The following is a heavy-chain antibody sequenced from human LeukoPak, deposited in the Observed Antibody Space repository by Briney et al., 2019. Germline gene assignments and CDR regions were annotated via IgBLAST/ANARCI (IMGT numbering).Heavy chain of an antibody. J-gene: IGHJ6*02. CDR2: ISSSSSYI. CDR3: ARDGYGRLFTGDYGMDV. V-gene: IGHV3-21*01. D-gene: IGHD3-9*01. Sequence: PGGSLRLSCAASGFTFSSYSMNWVRQAPGKGLEWVSSISSSSSYIYYADSVKGRFTISRDNAKNSLYLQMNSLRAEDTAVYYCARDGYGRLFTGDYGMDVWGQGTTVTVSS. CDR1: GFTFSSYS.